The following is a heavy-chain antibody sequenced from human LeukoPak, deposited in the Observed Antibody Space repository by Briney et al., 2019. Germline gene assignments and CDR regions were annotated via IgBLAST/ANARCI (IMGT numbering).Heavy chain of an antibody. J-gene: IGHJ4*02. CDR1: GGSISSSNW. D-gene: IGHD3-10*01. CDR2: IYHSGST. Sequence: PSETLSLTCAVSGGSISSSNWWSWVRQPPGKGLEWIGEIYHSGSTNHNPSLKSRVTISVDTSKNQFSLKLSSVTAADTAVYYCARITMVRGEPAFYFDYWGQGTLVTVSS. CDR3: ARITMVRGEPAFYFDY. V-gene: IGHV4-4*02.